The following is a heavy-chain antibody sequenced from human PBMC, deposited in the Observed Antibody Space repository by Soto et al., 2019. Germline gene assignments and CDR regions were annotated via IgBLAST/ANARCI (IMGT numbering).Heavy chain of an antibody. J-gene: IGHJ4*02. CDR2: IYYSGST. CDR3: ARLIGSSWNLLDY. D-gene: IGHD6-13*01. Sequence: QLQLQESGPGLVKPSETLSLTCTVSGGSISSSSYYWGWIRQPPGKGLEWIGSIYYSGSTYYNPSLKSRVTISVDTSKNQFSLKLSSVTAADTAVYYCARLIGSSWNLLDYWGQGTLVTVSS. CDR1: GGSISSSSYY. V-gene: IGHV4-39*01.